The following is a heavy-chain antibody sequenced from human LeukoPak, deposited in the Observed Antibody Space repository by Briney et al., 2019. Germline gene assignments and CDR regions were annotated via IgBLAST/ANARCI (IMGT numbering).Heavy chain of an antibody. D-gene: IGHD6-6*01. CDR2: ISSSSSYV. CDR1: GFTFSSYS. Sequence: PGGSLRLSCAASGFTFSSYSMNWVRQAPGKGLEWGSSISSSSSYVYYADSVKGRFTISRDNAKNSLYLQMNSLRAEDTAVYYCARDPQPWYSSSSPYYFDYWGQGTLVTVSS. CDR3: ARDPQPWYSSSSPYYFDY. J-gene: IGHJ4*02. V-gene: IGHV3-21*01.